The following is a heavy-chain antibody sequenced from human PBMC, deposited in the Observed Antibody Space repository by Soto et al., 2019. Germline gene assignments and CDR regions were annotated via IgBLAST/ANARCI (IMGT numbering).Heavy chain of an antibody. Sequence: SETLSLTCAGYCGSFSGYYWSWIRQPPGKGLEWIGEINHSGSTNYNPSLKSRVTISVDTSKNQFSLKLSSVTAADTAVYYCASTWRPHWYFDLWGRGTLVTVSS. CDR3: ASTWRPHWYFDL. CDR2: INHSGST. V-gene: IGHV4-34*01. CDR1: CGSFSGYY. D-gene: IGHD3-16*01. J-gene: IGHJ2*01.